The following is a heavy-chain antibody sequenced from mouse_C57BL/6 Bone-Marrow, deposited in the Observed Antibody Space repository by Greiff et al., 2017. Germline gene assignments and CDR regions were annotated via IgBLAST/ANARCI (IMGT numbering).Heavy chain of an antibody. CDR2: INPGSGGT. Sequence: QVQLQQSGAELVRPGTSVKVSCKASGYAFTNYLIEWVKQRPGQGLEWIGVINPGSGGTNYNENFKGKATLTADKSSSTAYMQLSSLTSEYSAVYFCARSAYYYGGYFDVWGTGTTVTVSS. D-gene: IGHD1-1*01. CDR1: GYAFTNYL. J-gene: IGHJ1*03. V-gene: IGHV1-54*01. CDR3: ARSAYYYGGYFDV.